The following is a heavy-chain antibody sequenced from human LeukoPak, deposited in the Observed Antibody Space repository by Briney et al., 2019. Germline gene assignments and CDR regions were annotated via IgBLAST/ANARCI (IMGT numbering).Heavy chain of an antibody. Sequence: GGSLRLSCAASGFTFSSYEMNWVRQAPGKGLEWVSYISSSGSTVYYADSVKGRFTISRDNAKNSLYLQMNSLRAEDTAVYYCARDRVGATVNFDYWGQGTLVTVSS. CDR1: GFTFSSYE. CDR3: ARDRVGATVNFDY. J-gene: IGHJ4*02. V-gene: IGHV3-48*03. CDR2: ISSSGSTV. D-gene: IGHD1-26*01.